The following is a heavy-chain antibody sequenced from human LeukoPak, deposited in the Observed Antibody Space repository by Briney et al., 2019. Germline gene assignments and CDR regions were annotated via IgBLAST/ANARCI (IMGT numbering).Heavy chain of an antibody. V-gene: IGHV3-7*04. Sequence: GGSLRLTCAASGFTFSGYWMSWVRQAPGKGLEWVAHIKQDGSEKYYVDSVKGRFTISRDNAKNSLYLQLNSLRLEDTAVYYCARLRYAPDVWGQGTLVTVSS. D-gene: IGHD2-2*01. CDR1: GFTFSGYW. J-gene: IGHJ4*02. CDR2: IKQDGSEK. CDR3: ARLRYAPDV.